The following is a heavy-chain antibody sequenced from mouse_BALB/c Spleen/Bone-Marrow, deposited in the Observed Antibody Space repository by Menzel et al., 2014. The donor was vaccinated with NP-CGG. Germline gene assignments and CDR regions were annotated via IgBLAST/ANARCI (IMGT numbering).Heavy chain of an antibody. CDR2: IDPANGNT. J-gene: IGHJ3*01. CDR1: GFNIKDTY. D-gene: IGHD4-1*01. V-gene: IGHV14-3*02. Sequence: EVKLVESGAELVKPGASVKLSCTASGFNIKDTYMHWVKQRPEQGLEWIGRIDPANGNTKYEPQFQGKATITADTSSNTAYLQLSSLTSEDTAVYYCARWELERAWFAYWGQGTLVTVSA. CDR3: ARWELERAWFAY.